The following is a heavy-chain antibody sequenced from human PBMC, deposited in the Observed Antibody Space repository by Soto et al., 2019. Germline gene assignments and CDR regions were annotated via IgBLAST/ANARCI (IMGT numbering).Heavy chain of an antibody. CDR1: GGSISSGDYH. CDR3: ARDGGHYYDSSGYYDVGYFDY. V-gene: IGHV4-30-4*01. J-gene: IGHJ4*02. Sequence: TLSLTCTVSGGSISSGDYHWSWIRQPPGKGLEWIGYIYYSGSTYYNPFLKSRVTISVDTSKNQFSLKLSSVTAADTAVYYCARDGGHYYDSSGYYDVGYFDYWGQGTLVTVSS. D-gene: IGHD3-22*01. CDR2: IYYSGST.